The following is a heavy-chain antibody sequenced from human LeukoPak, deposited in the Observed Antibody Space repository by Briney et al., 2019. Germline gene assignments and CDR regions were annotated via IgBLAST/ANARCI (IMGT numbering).Heavy chain of an antibody. D-gene: IGHD6-13*01. J-gene: IGHJ4*02. CDR1: GYTFTSYG. Sequence: ASVKVSCKASGYTFTSYGISWVRQAPGQGLEWMGWISAYNGNTIYAQKFQGRVTITADESTSTAYMELSSLRSEDTAVYYCAGSSWYAGFDYWGQGTLVTVSS. CDR2: ISAYNGNT. CDR3: AGSSWYAGFDY. V-gene: IGHV1-18*01.